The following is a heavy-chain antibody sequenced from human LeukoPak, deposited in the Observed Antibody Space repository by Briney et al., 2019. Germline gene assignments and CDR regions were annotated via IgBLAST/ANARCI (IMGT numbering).Heavy chain of an antibody. D-gene: IGHD3-22*01. Sequence: TGGSLRLSCAASGLTFSSYWMHWVRQAPGKGLVWVSRINSDGSSTSYADSVKGRFTIPRDNAKNTLYLQMNSLRAEDTAVYYCARERSSSGYPDDYWGRGTLVTVSS. V-gene: IGHV3-74*01. CDR1: GLTFSSYW. J-gene: IGHJ4*02. CDR3: ARERSSSGYPDDY. CDR2: INSDGSST.